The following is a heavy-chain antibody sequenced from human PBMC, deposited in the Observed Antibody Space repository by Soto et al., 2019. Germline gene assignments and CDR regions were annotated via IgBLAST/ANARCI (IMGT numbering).Heavy chain of an antibody. CDR2: ISWNSGSI. D-gene: IGHD2-21*01. V-gene: IGHV3-9*01. Sequence: GGSLRLFCAASGFTFDDYAMHWVRQAPGKGLEWVSSISWNSGSIDYADSVKGRFTISRDNSKSSLYLQTNSLRAEDTAIYYCARCGGGRCFKGWFGPWGQGTQVTVSS. CDR1: GFTFDDYA. J-gene: IGHJ5*02. CDR3: ARCGGGRCFKGWFGP.